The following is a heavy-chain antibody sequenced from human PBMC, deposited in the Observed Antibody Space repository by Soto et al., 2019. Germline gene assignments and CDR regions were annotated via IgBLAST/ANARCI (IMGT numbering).Heavy chain of an antibody. CDR2: IYYSGST. Sequence: SETLSLTCTVSGGSISSGGYYWSWIRQHPGKGLEWIGYIYYSGSTYYNPSLKSRVTISVDTSKNQFSLKLSSVTAADTAVYYCARGSCTNGVCYGFGQNYYFDYWGQGTMVTVYS. J-gene: IGHJ4*02. D-gene: IGHD2-8*01. CDR3: ARGSCTNGVCYGFGQNYYFDY. V-gene: IGHV4-31*03. CDR1: GGSISSGGYY.